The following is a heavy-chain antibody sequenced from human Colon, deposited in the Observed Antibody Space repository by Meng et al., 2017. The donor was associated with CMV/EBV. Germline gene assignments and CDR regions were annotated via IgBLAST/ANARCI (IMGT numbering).Heavy chain of an antibody. V-gene: IGHV3-30*02. CDR3: ARLLGRLVGASADVDR. Sequence: GGSLRLSCSASGFSFRGFDMHWVRQAPGKGLEGVDFMRFDGSKTSLAESVKGRFIISRDDSKNTLYLQINSLRADDTAVYYCARLLGRLVGASADVDRWGQGTMVTVSS. CDR1: GFSFRGFD. J-gene: IGHJ5*02. CDR2: MRFDGSKT. D-gene: IGHD1-26*01.